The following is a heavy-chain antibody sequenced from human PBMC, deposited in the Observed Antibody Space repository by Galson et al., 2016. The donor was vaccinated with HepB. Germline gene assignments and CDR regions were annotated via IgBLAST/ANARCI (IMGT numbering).Heavy chain of an antibody. V-gene: IGHV1-2*06. CDR2: IHPNSGAT. CDR3: ATKHCGGDNCEFPLFDF. J-gene: IGHJ4*02. D-gene: IGHD2-21*02. CDR1: GYTFTAHY. Sequence: SVKVSCKASGYTFTAHYMHWVRQAPGQGLEWMGRIHPNSGATYYPQRFQGRVTMTRDTSISTAYMELSGLRSGDTAVYYCATKHCGGDNCEFPLFDFWGQGTRVTVSS.